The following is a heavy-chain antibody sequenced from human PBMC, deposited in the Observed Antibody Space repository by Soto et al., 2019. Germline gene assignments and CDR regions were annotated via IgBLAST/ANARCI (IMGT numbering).Heavy chain of an antibody. CDR2: ISVSGGKT. D-gene: IGHD2-2*01. V-gene: IGHV3-23*01. Sequence: PGGSLRLSCAASGFTFRTYAMSWVRQAPGKGLEWVAAISVSGGKTYYVDSVKGRFTISRDNDKNSIYLQMNSLRAEDTAVFYCSRDGVGSKRQEVPGGDYCGQGVLVTVSS. CDR3: SRDGVGSKRQEVPGGDY. J-gene: IGHJ4*02. CDR1: GFTFRTYA.